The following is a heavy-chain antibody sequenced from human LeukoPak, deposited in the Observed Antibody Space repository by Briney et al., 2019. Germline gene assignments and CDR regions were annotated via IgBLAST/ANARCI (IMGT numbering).Heavy chain of an antibody. CDR2: IGIDSGNT. CDR3: ARDHNYAFDN. D-gene: IGHD1-1*01. CDR1: GFTFSSYS. V-gene: IGHV3-48*01. Sequence: GGSLRLSCAASGFTFSSYSMNWVRQAPGKGLEWIAYIGIDSGNTKYADSVRGRFTISADKAKNSLYLQMNSLRVEDTAVYYCARDHNYAFDNWGQGTLVSVAS. J-gene: IGHJ4*02.